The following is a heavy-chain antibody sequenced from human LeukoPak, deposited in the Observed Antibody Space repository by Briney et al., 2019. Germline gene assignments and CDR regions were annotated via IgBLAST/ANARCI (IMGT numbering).Heavy chain of an antibody. CDR1: GFTFSNYA. CDR3: ARRGESASYGDYRFDY. Sequence: GGSLRLSCAASGFTFSNYAMSWVRQAPGRGLEWVSAINDNSGLTYYVDSVKGRFTISRDNSKNTLFLQMNSLRAEDTAVYYCARRGESASYGDYRFDYWGQGTLVTVSS. D-gene: IGHD4-17*01. J-gene: IGHJ4*02. CDR2: INDNSGLT. V-gene: IGHV3-23*01.